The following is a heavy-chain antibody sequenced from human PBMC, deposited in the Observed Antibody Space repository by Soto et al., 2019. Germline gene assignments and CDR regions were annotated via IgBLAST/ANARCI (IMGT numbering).Heavy chain of an antibody. CDR1: GYTFTSYA. V-gene: IGHV1-3*05. CDR2: INAGNGNT. Sequence: QVQLVQSGAEEKKPGASVKVSCKASGYTFTSYAMHWVRQAPGQRLEWMGWINAGNGNTKYSQKLQGRVTITRDTAASTAYMEVSSLRSEDTAVYYCAVHSGSYYDYWGQGTLVTVSS. CDR3: AVHSGSYYDY. D-gene: IGHD1-26*01. J-gene: IGHJ4*02.